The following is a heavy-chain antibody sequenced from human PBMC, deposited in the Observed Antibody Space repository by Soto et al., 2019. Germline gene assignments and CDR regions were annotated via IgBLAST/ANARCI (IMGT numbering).Heavy chain of an antibody. CDR1: GGSISTYY. V-gene: IGHV4-59*08. D-gene: IGHD5-18*01. J-gene: IGHJ4*02. Sequence: QVQLQESGPGLVKPSETLSLTCTVSGGSISTYYWSWIRQPPGKGLELIGYIYYSARANYNPSLKSRVTIPVATSKHQFSLKLSSVTAADTAVYYCARAYSYGYGLYFDYWGQGTLVTVSS. CDR3: ARAYSYGYGLYFDY. CDR2: IYYSARA.